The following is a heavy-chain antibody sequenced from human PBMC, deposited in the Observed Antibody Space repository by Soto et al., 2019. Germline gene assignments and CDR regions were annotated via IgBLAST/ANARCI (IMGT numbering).Heavy chain of an antibody. Sequence: QLQLQESGPGLVKPSETLSLTCTVSGGSISSSSYYWGWIRQPPGKGLEWIGSIYYSGSTYYNPSPKSRVSISVDTSKNQFSLKLSSVTAADTAVYYCASTYYYGSGSYYADYWGQGTLVTVSS. J-gene: IGHJ4*02. CDR1: GGSISSSSYY. V-gene: IGHV4-39*01. D-gene: IGHD3-10*01. CDR3: ASTYYYGSGSYYADY. CDR2: IYYSGST.